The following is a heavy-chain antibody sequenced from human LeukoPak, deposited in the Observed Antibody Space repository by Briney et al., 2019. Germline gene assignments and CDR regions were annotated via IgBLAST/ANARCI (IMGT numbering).Heavy chain of an antibody. CDR1: GYTFTGYY. CDR2: INPNSGGT. D-gene: IGHD6-13*01. J-gene: IGHJ6*03. Sequence: ASVKVSCKASGYTFTGYYMHWVRQAPGQGLEWMGWINPNSGGTNYAQKFQGRVTMTRDTSISTAYMELSRLRSDDTAVYYCARDRQRIYSSSLLYYYSMDVWGKGTTVTVSS. CDR3: ARDRQRIYSSSLLYYYSMDV. V-gene: IGHV1-2*02.